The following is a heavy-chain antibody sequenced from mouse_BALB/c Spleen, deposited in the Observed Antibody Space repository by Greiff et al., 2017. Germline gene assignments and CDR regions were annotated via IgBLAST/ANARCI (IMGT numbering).Heavy chain of an antibody. Sequence: VQLQQSGAELMKPGASVKISCKATGYTFSSYWIEWVKQRPGHGLEWIGEILPGSGSTNYNEKFKGKATFTADTSSNTAYMQLSSLTSEDSAVYYCERGGIYGNYGGYWGQGTTLTVSS. CDR1: GYTFSSYW. J-gene: IGHJ2*01. D-gene: IGHD2-1*01. CDR3: ERGGIYGNYGGY. CDR2: ILPGSGST. V-gene: IGHV1-9*01.